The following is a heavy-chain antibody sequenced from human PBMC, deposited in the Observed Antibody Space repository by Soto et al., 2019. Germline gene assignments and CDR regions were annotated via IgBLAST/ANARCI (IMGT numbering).Heavy chain of an antibody. CDR2: IYYSGST. V-gene: IGHV4-61*01. J-gene: IGHJ4*02. Sequence: PSETLSLTCTVSGGSVSSGIYYWSWIRQPPGKGLEWIGYIYYSGSTNYNPSLNSRVTISVDTSKNQFSLNLNSVTAADTAVYCWGRGPSPGIPLLYSFDSGGQEPRAPFPS. D-gene: IGHD2-8*01. CDR1: GGSVSSGIYY. CDR3: GRGPSPGIPLLYSFDS.